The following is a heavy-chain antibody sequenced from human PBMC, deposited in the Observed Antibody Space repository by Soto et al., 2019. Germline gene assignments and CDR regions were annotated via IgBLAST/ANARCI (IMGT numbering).Heavy chain of an antibody. CDR3: ARAAHMDV. V-gene: IGHV4-30-4*01. J-gene: IGHJ6*03. CDR2: IYNSGNT. Sequence: PSETLSLTCTVSGGSISSGDYYWTWIRQPPGKGLEWIGYIYNSGNTEHNPSLKSRVTISADKSKNQFSLKLSSVTAADTAVYYCARAAHMDVWGKGTTVTVSS. CDR1: GGSISSGDYY.